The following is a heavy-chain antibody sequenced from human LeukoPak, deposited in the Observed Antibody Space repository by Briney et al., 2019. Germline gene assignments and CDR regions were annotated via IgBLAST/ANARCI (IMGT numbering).Heavy chain of an antibody. Sequence: SETLSLTCTVTGGSISGYHWNWIRQSPGNGLEWLSNIFYTGNADYNPSLKSRVTISVDTSKNEISLILSSVTAADTAVYYCARKTYCSGGRCYGENWFDPWGQGILVTVSS. J-gene: IGHJ5*02. CDR1: GGSISGYH. D-gene: IGHD2-15*01. V-gene: IGHV4-59*08. CDR3: ARKTYCSGGRCYGENWFDP. CDR2: IFYTGNA.